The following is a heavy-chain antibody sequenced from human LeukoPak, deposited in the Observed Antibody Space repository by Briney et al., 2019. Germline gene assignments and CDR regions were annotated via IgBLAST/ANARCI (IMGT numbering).Heavy chain of an antibody. J-gene: IGHJ4*02. CDR2: IIPIFGTA. CDR1: GDTFSSYV. CDR3: ARDFGVVIREYYFDY. Sequence: PRASVKVSCKASGDTFSSYVISWVRQAPGQGLEWMGGIIPIFGTANYAQKFQGRVTITADKSTSTAYMELSSLRSEDTAVYYCARDFGVVIREYYFDYWGQGTLVTVSS. V-gene: IGHV1-69*06. D-gene: IGHD3-3*01.